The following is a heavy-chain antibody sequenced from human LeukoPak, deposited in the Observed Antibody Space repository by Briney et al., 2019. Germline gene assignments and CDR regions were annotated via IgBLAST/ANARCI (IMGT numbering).Heavy chain of an antibody. V-gene: IGHV4-59*01. CDR3: ARAGGDGYNLYYFDY. CDR2: IYYSGST. J-gene: IGHJ4*02. CDR1: GGSISYYY. Sequence: ASETLSLTCTVSGGSISYYYWSWIRQPPGKGLEWIGYIYYSGSTNYNPSLKSRVTISVDTSKNQFSLKLSSVTAADTAVYYCARAGGDGYNLYYFDYWGQGTLVTVSS. D-gene: IGHD5-24*01.